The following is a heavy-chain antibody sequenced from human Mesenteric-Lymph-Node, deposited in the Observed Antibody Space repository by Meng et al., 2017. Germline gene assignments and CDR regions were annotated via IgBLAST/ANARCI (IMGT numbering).Heavy chain of an antibody. CDR3: ARTYYYDSSGYFFDY. J-gene: IGHJ4*02. V-gene: IGHV3-74*01. D-gene: IGHD3-22*01. Sequence: GESLKISCAASGFTFSSYWMHWVRQAPGKGLVWVSRINSDGSSTSYADSVKGRFTISRDNAKNTLYLQMNSLRAEDTAVYYCARTYYYDSSGYFFDYWGQGTLVTVSS. CDR2: INSDGSST. CDR1: GFTFSSYW.